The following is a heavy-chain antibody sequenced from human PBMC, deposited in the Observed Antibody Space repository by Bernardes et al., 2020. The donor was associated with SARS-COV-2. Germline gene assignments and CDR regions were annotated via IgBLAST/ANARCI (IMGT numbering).Heavy chain of an antibody. CDR1: GYSFTHYG. V-gene: IGHV1-18*01. J-gene: IGHJ6*02. CDR2: ISGYNGNT. D-gene: IGHD6-13*01. CDR3: ARTIAQAHFFHYGMDV. Sequence: ASVKVSCKASGYSFTHYGLNWVRQAPGQGLEWMGWISGYNGNTNYAQKVQGRVTMTTDTSTGTAYMELRSLRSDDTAVYYCARTIAQAHFFHYGMDVWGQGTTVTVSS.